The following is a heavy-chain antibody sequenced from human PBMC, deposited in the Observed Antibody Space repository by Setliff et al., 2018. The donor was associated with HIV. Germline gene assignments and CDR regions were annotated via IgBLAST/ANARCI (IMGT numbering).Heavy chain of an antibody. J-gene: IGHJ5*02. CDR3: ASTPGYCSGGSCYSISP. D-gene: IGHD2-15*01. CDR1: GFTLSSHD. V-gene: IGHV3-23*01. CDR2: IDTSGFGT. Sequence: GGSLRLSCAGSGFTLSSHDMGWIRQAPGKGLEWVSTIDTSGFGTYYADSVKGRFTVSRDNAKNSLYLQMNSLRAEDTAVYYCASTPGYCSGGSCYSISPWGQGTLVTVSS.